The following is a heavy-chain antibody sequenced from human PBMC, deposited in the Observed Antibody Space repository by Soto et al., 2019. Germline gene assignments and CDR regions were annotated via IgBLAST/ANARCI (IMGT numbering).Heavy chain of an antibody. V-gene: IGHV1-18*01. CDR2: ISLYSDGT. J-gene: IGHJ5*02. CDR3: ARVVPGAEAWFGP. CDR1: GYTFSNYC. D-gene: IGHD2-2*01. Sequence: QVQLVQSGGEVKRPGASVKVSCKTSGYTFSNYCITWVRQAPGQPLEWLGWISLYSDGTNYAQKFKGRVSMTTDTPPTTDYVDLRSLSSDDTAVYYCARVVPGAEAWFGPWGQGTLVTVSS.